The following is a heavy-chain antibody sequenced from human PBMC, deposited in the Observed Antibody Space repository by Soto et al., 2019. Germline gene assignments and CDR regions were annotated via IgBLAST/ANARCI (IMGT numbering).Heavy chain of an antibody. Sequence: QVQLQESGPGLVKPSQTLSLTCTVSGGSISSGDYYWSWIRQPPGEGLEWIGYIYYSGSTYYNPSLKSRVTISVDTSKNQSSLKLSSVTAADTAVYYCARVCGNMIVVAPQDAFDIWGQGTMVTVSS. CDR1: GGSISSGDYY. V-gene: IGHV4-30-4*01. CDR3: ARVCGNMIVVAPQDAFDI. CDR2: IYYSGST. J-gene: IGHJ3*02. D-gene: IGHD3-22*01.